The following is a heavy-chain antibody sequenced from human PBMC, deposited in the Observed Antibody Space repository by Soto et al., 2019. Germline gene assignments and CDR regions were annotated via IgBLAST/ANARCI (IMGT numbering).Heavy chain of an antibody. CDR3: ARGVTIFGVVTPDEYYYYYYGMDV. V-gene: IGHV1-69*01. J-gene: IGHJ6*02. CDR1: GGTFSSYA. D-gene: IGHD3-3*01. CDR2: IIPIFGTA. Sequence: QVQRVQSGAEVKKPGSSVKVSCKASGGTFSSYAISWVRQAPGQGLEWMGGIIPIFGTANYAQKFQGRVTITADESTSTAYMELSSLRSEDTAVYYCARGVTIFGVVTPDEYYYYYYGMDVWGQGTTVTVSS.